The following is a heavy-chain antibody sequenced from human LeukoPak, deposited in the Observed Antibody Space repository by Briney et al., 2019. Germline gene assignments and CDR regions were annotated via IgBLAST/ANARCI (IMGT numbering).Heavy chain of an antibody. Sequence: ASVKVSCKACGYTFSDYYMHGVRQAPGQGLEWMGWIDCNSGCTNYAQKFQGRVIKTRDTSLSTVYMELSSLRSDDTALYYRARRNTVEIAAQEEYGDHWFLWGQGTMVTVSS. CDR1: GYTFSDYY. V-gene: IGHV1-2*02. J-gene: IGHJ3*01. CDR3: ARRNTVEIAAQEEYGDHWFL. CDR2: IDCNSGCT. D-gene: IGHD4-17*01.